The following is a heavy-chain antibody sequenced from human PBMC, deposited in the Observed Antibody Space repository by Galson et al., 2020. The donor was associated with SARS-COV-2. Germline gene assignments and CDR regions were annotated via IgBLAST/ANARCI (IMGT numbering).Heavy chain of an antibody. CDR2: INRDGSDK. CDR1: GFTFSNYW. D-gene: IGHD3-3*01. Sequence: GASLKISCAASGFTFSNYWMTWVRQSPGKGLEWVANINRDGSDKHYVDSVKGRFTISRDNAKNSLFLQMNSLRGEDTAVYYCARNKPEREAAWSGFFDTWGQGTMVTVSS. V-gene: IGHV3-7*01. J-gene: IGHJ3*02. CDR3: ARNKPEREAAWSGFFDT.